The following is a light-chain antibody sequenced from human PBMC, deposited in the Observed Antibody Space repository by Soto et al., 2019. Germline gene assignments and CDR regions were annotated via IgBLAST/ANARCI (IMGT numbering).Light chain of an antibody. CDR2: TTS. Sequence: DIQLTQSPSSLSASVGDRVSISCRASQSISRYLNWYQWRPGKAPKLLIYTTSSVQSGVPSRFSGSGSGTDFTLTISSLQPEDFATYYCQQSSNTPYTFGRGPSWRS. CDR3: QQSSNTPYT. V-gene: IGKV1-39*01. J-gene: IGKJ2*01. CDR1: QSISRY.